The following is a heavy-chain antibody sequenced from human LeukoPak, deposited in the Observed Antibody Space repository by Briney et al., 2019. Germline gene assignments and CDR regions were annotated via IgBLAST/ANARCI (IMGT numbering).Heavy chain of an antibody. CDR2: IHYSGGT. J-gene: IGHJ2*01. D-gene: IGHD3-22*01. Sequence: PSETLSLTCTVSGGFISTYYWSWIRQPPGKGLEWIGYIHYSGGTNYNPSLKSRVTISADTSKNQFSLKLTSVTAADTAVYYCAREQYDSSGYFFLDLWGRGTLVTVSS. CDR3: AREQYDSSGYFFLDL. V-gene: IGHV4-59*01. CDR1: GGFISTYY.